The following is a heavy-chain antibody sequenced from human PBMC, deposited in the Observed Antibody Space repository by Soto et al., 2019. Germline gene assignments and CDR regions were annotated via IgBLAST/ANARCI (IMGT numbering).Heavy chain of an antibody. CDR2: ISSGSSTT. D-gene: IGHD3-3*01. Sequence: EVQLVESGGGLVQPGGSLRLSCAASGFNINGYSLNWVRQAPGKGLEWVSCISSGSSTTYYADSVKGRFTISRDNARNSLYLQMHSLGAEDTAVYYCAREFWSGLYKDYYYMDVRGRGTTVTVSS. CDR3: AREFWSGLYKDYYYMDV. CDR1: GFNINGYS. J-gene: IGHJ6*03. V-gene: IGHV3-48*01.